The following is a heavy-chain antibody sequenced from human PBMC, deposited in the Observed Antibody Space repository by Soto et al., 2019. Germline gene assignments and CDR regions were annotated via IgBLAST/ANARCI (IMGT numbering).Heavy chain of an antibody. J-gene: IGHJ4*02. CDR3: AREGCRDLDY. V-gene: IGHV3-48*01. D-gene: IGHD2-15*01. CDR1: GFTFSSYS. Sequence: EVQLVESGGGLVQPGGSLRLSCAASGFTFSSYSMSWVRQAPGKGLEWVSYISSLSSSLYYADSVKGRFTISRDNAKNSMVLQMNNLRAEDTAVYYCAREGCRDLDYWGQGTLVTVSS. CDR2: ISSLSSSL.